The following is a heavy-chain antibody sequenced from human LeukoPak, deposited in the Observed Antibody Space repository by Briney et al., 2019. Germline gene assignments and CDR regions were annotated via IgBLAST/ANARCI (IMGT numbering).Heavy chain of an antibody. J-gene: IGHJ3*02. Sequence: SETLSLTCTVSGDSITSSTYSWGWIRQPPGKGLEWIASMSYGGSTYYNPSLMSRVTISVDTSKNQFSLNLSSVTAADTAVYYCVRRPTVTPTPHAFDNWGQGTMVTASS. D-gene: IGHD4-17*01. CDR2: MSYGGST. CDR1: GDSITSSTYS. V-gene: IGHV4-39*01. CDR3: VRRPTVTPTPHAFDN.